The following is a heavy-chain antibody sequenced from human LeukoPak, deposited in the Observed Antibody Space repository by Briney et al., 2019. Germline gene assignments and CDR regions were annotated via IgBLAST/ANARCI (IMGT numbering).Heavy chain of an antibody. J-gene: IGHJ5*02. CDR2: ISSTGSYI. D-gene: IGHD1-1*01. V-gene: IGHV3-21*01. Sequence: SGGSLRLSCAASGFNLNSYVLNWVRQAPGKGLEWVSSISSTGSYIYYADSVKGRFTISRDNPGNVMYLQMDSLRAEDTAVYYCTRVAQSGPTGWFDPWGQGTLVTVSS. CDR3: TRVAQSGPTGWFDP. CDR1: GFNLNSYV.